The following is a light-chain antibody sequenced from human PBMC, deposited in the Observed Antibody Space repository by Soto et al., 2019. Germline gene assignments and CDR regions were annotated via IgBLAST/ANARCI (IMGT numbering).Light chain of an antibody. V-gene: IGKV1-5*03. CDR3: LQHNSYPLT. CDR1: QTISSW. CDR2: KAS. Sequence: DFQMTQSPSTLSGSVGDRVTITCRASQTISSWLAWYQQKPGKAPKLLIYKASTLKSGVPSRFSGSGSGTEFTLTISSLQPEDFATYYCLQHNSYPLTFGGGTKVDIK. J-gene: IGKJ4*01.